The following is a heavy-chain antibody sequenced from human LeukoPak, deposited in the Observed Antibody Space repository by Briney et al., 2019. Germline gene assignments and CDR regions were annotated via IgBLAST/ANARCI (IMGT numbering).Heavy chain of an antibody. V-gene: IGHV3-48*01. CDR1: GFTFSSYA. J-gene: IGHJ4*02. Sequence: GGSLRLSCAASGFTFSSYAMSWVRQAPGKGLEWVSYISSSSSTIYYADSVKGRFTISRDNAKNSLYLQMNSLRAEDTAVYYCARDRGSSSGLGFDYWGQGTLVTVSS. CDR2: ISSSSSTI. D-gene: IGHD6-6*01. CDR3: ARDRGSSSGLGFDY.